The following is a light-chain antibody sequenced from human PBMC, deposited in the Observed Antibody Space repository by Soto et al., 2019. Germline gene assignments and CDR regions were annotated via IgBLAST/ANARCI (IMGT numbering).Light chain of an antibody. Sequence: DIQMTQSPSSLSASVGDRVTITCRASQRISSYLNWYQQKPGKAPKLLLYAASNLQSGVPSRFSGSGSGTNFILTISSLQPEDFATYHCQQSYSSPRTFGQGTKVDIK. CDR1: QRISSY. V-gene: IGKV1-39*01. CDR2: AAS. CDR3: QQSYSSPRT. J-gene: IGKJ1*01.